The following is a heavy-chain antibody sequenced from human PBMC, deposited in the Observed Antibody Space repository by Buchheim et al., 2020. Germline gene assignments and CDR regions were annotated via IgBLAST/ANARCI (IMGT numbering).Heavy chain of an antibody. Sequence: EVQLVESGGGLVQPGGSLRLSCTASGFTFGDYAMSWFRQAPGKGLEWVGFIRNKAYGGTTEYAASVKGRFTISRDDSKSIAYLQMNSLKTEDTAVYYCTRVNHIYYDFWSGHRAYYMDVWGKGTT. CDR3: TRVNHIYYDFWSGHRAYYMDV. J-gene: IGHJ6*03. CDR1: GFTFGDYA. D-gene: IGHD3-3*01. V-gene: IGHV3-49*03. CDR2: IRNKAYGGTT.